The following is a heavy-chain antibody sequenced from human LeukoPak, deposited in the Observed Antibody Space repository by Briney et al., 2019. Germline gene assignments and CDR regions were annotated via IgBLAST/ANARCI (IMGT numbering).Heavy chain of an antibody. Sequence: GASVKVSCKASGYTFTSYDINWVRQAPGQGLEWMGGIIPIFGTANYAQKFQGRVTITADESTSTAYMELSSLRSEDTAVYYCARVVRFSAPYFDYWGQGTLVTVSS. CDR2: IIPIFGTA. CDR1: GYTFTSYD. V-gene: IGHV1-69*13. CDR3: ARVVRFSAPYFDY. J-gene: IGHJ4*02. D-gene: IGHD3-3*01.